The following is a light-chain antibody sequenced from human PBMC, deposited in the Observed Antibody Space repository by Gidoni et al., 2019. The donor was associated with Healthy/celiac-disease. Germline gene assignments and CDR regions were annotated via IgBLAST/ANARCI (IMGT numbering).Light chain of an antibody. J-gene: IGLJ2*01. CDR1: SSNIGSNY. V-gene: IGLV1-47*01. CDR3: AAWDDSLSAVV. Sequence: QSVLTQPPSASGTPAQRVTTSCSGSSSNIGSNYVYWYQQLPGTAPKLLIYENNQRPSGVPDRFSGSKSGTSASLAISGLRSEDEADYYCAAWDDSLSAVVFGGGTKLTVL. CDR2: ENN.